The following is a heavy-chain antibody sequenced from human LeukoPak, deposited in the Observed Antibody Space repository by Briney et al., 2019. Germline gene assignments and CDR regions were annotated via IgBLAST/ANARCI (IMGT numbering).Heavy chain of an antibody. CDR1: GGTFSSYA. CDR3: ARAVDRGFGELLSQRNWFDP. Sequence: ASVKVSCKASGGTFSSYAISWVRQAPGQGLEWMGGIIPIIGTASCAQKFQGRVTITADESTSTAYMELSSLRSEDTAVYYCARAVDRGFGELLSQRNWFDPWGQGTLVTVSS. J-gene: IGHJ5*02. V-gene: IGHV1-69*13. D-gene: IGHD3-10*01. CDR2: IIPIIGTA.